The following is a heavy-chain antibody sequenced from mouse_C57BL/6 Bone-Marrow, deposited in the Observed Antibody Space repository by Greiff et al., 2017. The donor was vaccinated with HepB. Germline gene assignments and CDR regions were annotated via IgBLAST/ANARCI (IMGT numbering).Heavy chain of an antibody. Sequence: VQLKESGAELVRPGASVTLSCTASGFNIKDDYMHWVKQSPEQGLEWIGWIGPENGDTEYASKFPGKATITADTSTNTAYPQLSILTSKDTAVYYCTTTYYCGSSYRLFAYWGQGTRVTVSA. D-gene: IGHD1-1*01. V-gene: IGHV14-4*01. CDR3: TTTYYCGSSYRLFAY. CDR1: GFNIKDDY. J-gene: IGHJ3*01. CDR2: IGPENGDT.